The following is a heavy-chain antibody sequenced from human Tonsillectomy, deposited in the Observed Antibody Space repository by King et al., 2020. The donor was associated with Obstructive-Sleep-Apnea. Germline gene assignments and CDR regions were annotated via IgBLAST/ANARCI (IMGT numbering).Heavy chain of an antibody. D-gene: IGHD5-18*01. CDR3: ARDLGYNYGCYFDH. CDR1: GFTFSTYN. V-gene: IGHV3-48*01. Sequence: VQLVESGGGLVQPGGPLRISCAASGFTFSTYNMLWVRQAPGKGLECISYNSRHSDTIYYANSVKGRFTISRDNAKNSLYLRMNSLRAEDTAVYYCARDLGYNYGCYFDHWGQGTRVAVSS. J-gene: IGHJ4*02. CDR2: NSRHSDTI.